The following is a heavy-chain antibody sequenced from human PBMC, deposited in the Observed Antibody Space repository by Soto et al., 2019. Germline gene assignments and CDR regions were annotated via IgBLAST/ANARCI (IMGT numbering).Heavy chain of an antibody. CDR2: TYYRSKWYY. D-gene: IGHD5-18*01. Sequence: HSLSLTCAISGDSVAIKSAAWNWIRQSPSRGLEWLGRTYYRSKWYYDYADSVKSRITINSDTSKNQFSLQLNSVTPEDTAVYYCARDPGYSLDYWGQGTLVTVSS. CDR1: GDSVAIKSAA. CDR3: ARDPGYSLDY. V-gene: IGHV6-1*01. J-gene: IGHJ4*02.